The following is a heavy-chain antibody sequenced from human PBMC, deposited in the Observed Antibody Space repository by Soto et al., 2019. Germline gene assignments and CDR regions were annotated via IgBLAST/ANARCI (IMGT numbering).Heavy chain of an antibody. CDR1: GFTFNNYA. Sequence: PGGSLRLSCAASGFTFNNYAMTWVRQAPGKGLEWVSGINGRGDTTEYTDSVKGRFTISRDNSKNTLYLQLNSLRAEDTAVYYCARVPEAGRPLFDYWGQGALVTVSS. CDR3: ARVPEAGRPLFDY. V-gene: IGHV3-23*01. J-gene: IGHJ4*02. CDR2: INGRGDTT. D-gene: IGHD6-6*01.